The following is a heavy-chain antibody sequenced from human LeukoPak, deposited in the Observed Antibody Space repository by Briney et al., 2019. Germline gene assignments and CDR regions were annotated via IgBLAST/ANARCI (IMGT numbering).Heavy chain of an antibody. CDR2: ISSSSTI. Sequence: PGGSLRLSCAASGFTFSSYSMNWVRQAPGKGLEWVSYISSSSTIYYADSVKGRFTISRDNAKNSLYLQMNSLRDEDTAVYYCARAPDFDWLRGFDYFDYWGQGTLVTVSS. CDR3: ARAPDFDWLRGFDYFDY. D-gene: IGHD3-9*01. V-gene: IGHV3-48*02. J-gene: IGHJ4*02. CDR1: GFTFSSYS.